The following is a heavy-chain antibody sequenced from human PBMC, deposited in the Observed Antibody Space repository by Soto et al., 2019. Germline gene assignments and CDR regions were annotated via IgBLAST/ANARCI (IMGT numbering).Heavy chain of an antibody. Sequence: SETPSLTCTVSGGSISSGSYSCGWFLYPPGKGLEWIGSIYYSGNTYYNPSLKSRVTISVDTAKNQFSLKLSSVTAADTAVYYCARQYYFESCSDHNQPFYFWGQGTFDTVSA. CDR3: ARQYYFESCSDHNQPFYF. D-gene: IGHD3-10*01. J-gene: IGHJ4*01. V-gene: IGHV4-39*01. CDR2: IYYSGNT. CDR1: GGSISSGSYS.